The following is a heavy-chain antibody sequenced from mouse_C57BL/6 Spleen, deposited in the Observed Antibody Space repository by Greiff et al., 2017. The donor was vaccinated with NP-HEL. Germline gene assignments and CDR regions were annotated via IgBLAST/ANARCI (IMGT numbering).Heavy chain of an antibody. V-gene: IGHV1-42*01. CDR2: INPSTGGT. Sequence: VQLQQSGSELVKPGASVKISCKASGYSFTGYYMNWVKQSPEKSLEWIGEINPSTGGTTYNQKFKAKATLTVDKSSSTAYMQLKSLTSEDSAVYYCATHYYGSSYDWFAYWGQGTLVTVSA. CDR1: GYSFTGYY. CDR3: ATHYYGSSYDWFAY. D-gene: IGHD1-1*01. J-gene: IGHJ3*01.